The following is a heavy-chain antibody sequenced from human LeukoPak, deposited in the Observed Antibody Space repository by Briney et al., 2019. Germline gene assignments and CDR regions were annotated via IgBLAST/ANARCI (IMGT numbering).Heavy chain of an antibody. Sequence: GGSLRLSCAASGFTNSSNYMSWVRQAPGKGLEWVSSISSSSSYIYYADSVKGRFTISRDNAKNSLYLQMNSLRADDTAVYYCAKSSRYGTGWYGKIDYWGQGTLVTVSS. V-gene: IGHV3-21*04. CDR1: GFTNSSNY. CDR2: ISSSSSYI. J-gene: IGHJ4*02. D-gene: IGHD6-19*01. CDR3: AKSSRYGTGWYGKIDY.